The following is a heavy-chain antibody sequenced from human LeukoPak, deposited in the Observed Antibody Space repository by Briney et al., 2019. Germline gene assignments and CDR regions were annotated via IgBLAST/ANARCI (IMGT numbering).Heavy chain of an antibody. J-gene: IGHJ6*03. Sequence: PSETLSLTCTVSGGSISSGSYYWSWIRQPAGKGLEWIGRIYTSGSTNYNPSLKGRVTISVDTSKNQFSLKLSSVTAADTAVYYCARVLHYTVWVKEMVYYMDVRGKGTTVTVSS. CDR2: IYTSGST. V-gene: IGHV4-61*02. CDR3: ARVLHYTVWVKEMVYYMDV. D-gene: IGHD5-24*01. CDR1: GGSISSGSYY.